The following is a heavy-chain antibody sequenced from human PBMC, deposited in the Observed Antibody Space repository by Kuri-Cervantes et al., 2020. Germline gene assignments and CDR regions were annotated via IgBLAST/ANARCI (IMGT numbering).Heavy chain of an antibody. D-gene: IGHD3-9*01. CDR2: IGTAGDT. CDR3: VRDSHYDTLTGYNPFDY. Sequence: GGSLRLSCAASGFTFSSYDMHWVRQATGKGLEWVSAIGTAGDTYYPGSVKGRFTISRENAKNSLYLQMNSLRAEDTAVYYCVRDSHYDTLTGYNPFDYWGQGTLVTVSS. J-gene: IGHJ4*02. V-gene: IGHV3-13*01. CDR1: GFTFSSYD.